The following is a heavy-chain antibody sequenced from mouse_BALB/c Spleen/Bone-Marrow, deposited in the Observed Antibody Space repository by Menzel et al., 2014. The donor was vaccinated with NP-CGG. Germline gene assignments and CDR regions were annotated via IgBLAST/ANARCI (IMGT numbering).Heavy chain of an antibody. CDR3: ARLITTDY. CDR2: IDPANGNT. D-gene: IGHD2-4*01. CDR1: GFNIKDTY. V-gene: IGHV14-3*02. Sequence: VHVKQSGAELVKLGASVKLSCTASGFNIKDTYMHWVKQRPEQGLEWIGRIDPANGNTKYDPKFQGKATITADTSSNTAYLQLSSLTSEDTAVYYCARLITTDYWGQGTTLTISS. J-gene: IGHJ2*01.